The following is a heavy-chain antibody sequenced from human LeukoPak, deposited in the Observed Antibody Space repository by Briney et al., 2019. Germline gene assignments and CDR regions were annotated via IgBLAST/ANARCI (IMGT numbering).Heavy chain of an antibody. Sequence: KPGGSLRLSCAASGFTSSSYSMNWVRQAPGKGLEWVSSISSSSSYIYYADSVKGRFTISRDNAKNSLYLQMNSLRAEDTAVYYCARDTDTMVRGVIGVAAFDIWGQGTMVTVSS. CDR2: ISSSSSYI. D-gene: IGHD3-10*01. J-gene: IGHJ3*02. CDR3: ARDTDTMVRGVIGVAAFDI. CDR1: GFTSSSYS. V-gene: IGHV3-21*01.